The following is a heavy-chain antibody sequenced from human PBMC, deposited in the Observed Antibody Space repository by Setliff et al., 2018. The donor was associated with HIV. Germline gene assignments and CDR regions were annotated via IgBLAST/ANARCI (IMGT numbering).Heavy chain of an antibody. CDR1: RFSFSTFW. Sequence: GGSLRLSCATSRFSFSTFWMTWVRQAPGKGLEWIANINEDGSEKYYVDSVKGRFTISRDSAQNSLDLQMNSLRAEETAVYYCARAARGSYFDYWGQGTLVTVSS. J-gene: IGHJ4*02. V-gene: IGHV3-7*01. CDR2: INEDGSEK. D-gene: IGHD3-10*01. CDR3: ARAARGSYFDY.